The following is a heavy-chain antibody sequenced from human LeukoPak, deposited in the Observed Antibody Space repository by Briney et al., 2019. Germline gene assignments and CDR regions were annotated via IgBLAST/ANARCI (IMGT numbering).Heavy chain of an antibody. CDR3: ARGRSMTMDV. CDR1: GYTFTSYG. CDR2: IIPIFGTA. J-gene: IGHJ6*04. Sequence: SVKVSCKASGYTFTSYGISWVRQAPGQGLEWMGGIIPIFGTANYAQKFQGRVTITTDESTSTAYMELSSLRSEDTAVYYCARGRSMTMDVWGKGTTVTVSS. D-gene: IGHD2/OR15-2a*01. V-gene: IGHV1-69*05.